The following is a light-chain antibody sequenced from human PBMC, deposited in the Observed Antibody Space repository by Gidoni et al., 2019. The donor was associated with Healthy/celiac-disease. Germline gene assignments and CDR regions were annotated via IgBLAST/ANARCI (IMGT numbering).Light chain of an antibody. CDR2: QDS. CDR1: KLGDQY. J-gene: IGLJ2*01. Sequence: SYELTQPPSVSVSPGQTASIPCSGDKLGDQYACWYQQKPGQYPVLVIYQDSKRPSGLPERFSGSNSGNTATLTIRGTQAMDEADYYFQAWDSSTVVFGGGTTLTVL. CDR3: QAWDSSTVV. V-gene: IGLV3-1*01.